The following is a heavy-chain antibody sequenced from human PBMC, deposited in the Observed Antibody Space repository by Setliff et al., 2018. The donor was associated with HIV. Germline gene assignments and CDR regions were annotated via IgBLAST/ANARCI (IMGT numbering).Heavy chain of an antibody. V-gene: IGHV4-39*01. CDR1: GGSISSSIYY. Sequence: SETLSLTCTVSGGSISSSIYYWGWIRQPPGKGLEWIGSLYYSGSTYYNPSLKSRVTISVDTSKNQFSLKLSSVTAADTAVYYCACGAAAGTDYYYYYYMDVWGKGTTVTVSS. CDR3: ACGAAAGTDYYYYYYMDV. CDR2: LYYSGST. J-gene: IGHJ6*03. D-gene: IGHD6-13*01.